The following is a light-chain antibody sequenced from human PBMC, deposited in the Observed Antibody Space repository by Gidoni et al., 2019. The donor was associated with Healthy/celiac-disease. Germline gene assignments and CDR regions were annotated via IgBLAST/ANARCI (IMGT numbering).Light chain of an antibody. CDR1: QSVSYRVKDKNF. J-gene: IGKJ4*01. CDR2: WAS. Sequence: IVMTQTPDSLAVSLRERPPINCKSSQSVSYRVKDKNFLGWSQQKPGRPPRVLIYWASTRASGVLDRFSGSASGTDFNLTISSLRAEDLAFYYCQQYYRRPLTFGGGTKVEIK. CDR3: QQYYRRPLT. V-gene: IGKV4-1*01.